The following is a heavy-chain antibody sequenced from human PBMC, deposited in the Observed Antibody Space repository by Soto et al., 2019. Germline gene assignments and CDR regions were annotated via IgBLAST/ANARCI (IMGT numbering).Heavy chain of an antibody. Sequence: PGGSLRLSCAASGFTFSSYWMSWVRQAPGKGLEWVANIKQDGSEKYYVDSVKGRFTISRDNAKNSLYLQMNSLRAEDTAVYYCAREDIVLVPAAMEGYYYYYGMDVWGQGTTVTVSS. D-gene: IGHD2-2*01. V-gene: IGHV3-7*01. CDR1: GFTFSSYW. CDR3: AREDIVLVPAAMEGYYYYYGMDV. J-gene: IGHJ6*02. CDR2: IKQDGSEK.